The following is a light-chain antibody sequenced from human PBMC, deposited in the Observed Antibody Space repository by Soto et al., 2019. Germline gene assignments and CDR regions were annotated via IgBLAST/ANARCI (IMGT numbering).Light chain of an antibody. V-gene: IGKV3-11*01. CDR1: QSVSSY. CDR2: DAS. J-gene: IGKJ1*01. CDR3: QQYHSYWT. Sequence: EIVLTQSPATLSLSPGERATLSCRASQSVSSYLAWYQQKPGQAPRLLIYDASNRATGIPARFSGSGSGTEFTLTISSLQTDDFSTYYCQQYHSYWTFGQGTKVDI.